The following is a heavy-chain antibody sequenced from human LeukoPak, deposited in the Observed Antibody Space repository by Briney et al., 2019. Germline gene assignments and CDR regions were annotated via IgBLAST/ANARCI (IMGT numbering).Heavy chain of an antibody. CDR1: GDSISTNVYS. CDR3: ARVGWTQLKFVFDP. Sequence: KSSETLSLTCAVSGDSISTNVYSWGWLRQPPGKGLEWIGSIYYSGHTYDNESLKSRVTLSVDRSKNQFSLRLNSVTAADTAMYYCARVGWTQLKFVFDPWGLGTVVSVSS. CDR2: IYYSGHT. V-gene: IGHV4-39*07. J-gene: IGHJ5*02. D-gene: IGHD1-1*01.